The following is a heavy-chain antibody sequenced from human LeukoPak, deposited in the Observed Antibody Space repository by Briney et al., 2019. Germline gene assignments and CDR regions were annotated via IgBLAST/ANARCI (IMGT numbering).Heavy chain of an antibody. D-gene: IGHD2-2*01. J-gene: IGHJ5*02. CDR3: AREAGHCSSTSCYSGAPFDP. CDR2: IYYSGST. CDR1: GGSISSGDYY. Sequence: PSQTLSLTCTVSGGSISSGDYYWSWIRQPPGKGLEWIGYIYYSGSTNYNPSLKSRVTISVDTSKNQFSLKLSSVTAADTAVYYCAREAGHCSSTSCYSGAPFDPWGQGTLVTVSS. V-gene: IGHV4-30-4*01.